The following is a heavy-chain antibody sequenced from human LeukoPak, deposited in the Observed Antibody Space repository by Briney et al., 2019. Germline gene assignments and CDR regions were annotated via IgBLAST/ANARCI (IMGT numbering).Heavy chain of an antibody. CDR2: INHSGST. CDR1: GGSFSGYY. Sequence: SETLSLTCAVYGGSFSGYYWSWIRQPPGKGLEWIGEINHSGSTNYNPSLKSRVTISVDTSKNQFSLKLSSVTAADTAVYYCASGRGETRTSKYYFDYWGQGTLVTVSS. CDR3: ASGRGETRTSKYYFDY. J-gene: IGHJ4*02. V-gene: IGHV4-34*01. D-gene: IGHD5-24*01.